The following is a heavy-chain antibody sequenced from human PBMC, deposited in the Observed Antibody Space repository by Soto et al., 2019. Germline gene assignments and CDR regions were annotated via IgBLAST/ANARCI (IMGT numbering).Heavy chain of an antibody. CDR3: AREPKFWGSSGIYRHHGFDI. J-gene: IGHJ3*02. CDR1: GGTFNDYS. D-gene: IGHD5-12*01. CDR2: ITPHFGSR. Sequence: QAHLEQSGAEVKKPGSSVKVSCKASGGTFNDYSFNWVRQAPGQGLEWMGGITPHFGSRNYAQLFQGRLTITADDSTNTSYMHLTSLRSEDTAIYFCAREPKFWGSSGIYRHHGFDIWGQGTVVTVSS. V-gene: IGHV1-69*01.